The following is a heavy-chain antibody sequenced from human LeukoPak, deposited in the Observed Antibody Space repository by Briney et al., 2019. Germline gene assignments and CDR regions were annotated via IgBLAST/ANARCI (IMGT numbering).Heavy chain of an antibody. CDR1: GGSISSSSYY. Sequence: SETLSLTCTVSGGSISSSSYYWGWIRQPPGKGLEWIGSIYYSGSTYYNPSLKSRVTISVDTSKNQFSLKLSSVTAADTAVYYCARTTMVRGTYYMDVWGKGTTVTISS. D-gene: IGHD3-10*01. J-gene: IGHJ6*03. CDR2: IYYSGST. CDR3: ARTTMVRGTYYMDV. V-gene: IGHV4-39*07.